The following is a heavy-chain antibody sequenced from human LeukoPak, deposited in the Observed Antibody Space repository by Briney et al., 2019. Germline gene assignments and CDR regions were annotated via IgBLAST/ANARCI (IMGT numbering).Heavy chain of an antibody. J-gene: IGHJ3*02. Sequence: PSETLSLTCTVSGGSISTYYWSWIQQPPGKGLECIGFIYYSGSTNYNPSLKSRVTISVDTSKNQFSLKLSSVTAADTAVYYCARARNYYDSSDYYYEGDAFDIWGQGTMVTVSS. CDR3: ARARNYYDSSDYYYEGDAFDI. CDR2: IYYSGST. V-gene: IGHV4-59*01. D-gene: IGHD3-22*01. CDR1: GGSISTYY.